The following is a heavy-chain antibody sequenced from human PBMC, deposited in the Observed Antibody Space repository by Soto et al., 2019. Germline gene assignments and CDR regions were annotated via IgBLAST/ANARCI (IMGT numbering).Heavy chain of an antibody. CDR3: AKVPSYGDYGYYFDY. J-gene: IGHJ4*02. CDR2: ISYDGSNK. CDR1: GFTFSSYG. Sequence: GGSLRLSCAASGFTFSSYGMHWVRQAPGKGLEWVAVISYDGSNKYYADSVKGRFTISRDNSKNTLYLQMNSLRAEDTAVYYCAKVPSYGDYGYYFDYWGQGTLVTVSS. D-gene: IGHD4-17*01. V-gene: IGHV3-30*18.